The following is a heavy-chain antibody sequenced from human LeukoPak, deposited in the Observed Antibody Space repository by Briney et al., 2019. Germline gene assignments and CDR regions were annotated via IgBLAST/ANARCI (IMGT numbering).Heavy chain of an antibody. CDR2: IYYSGST. D-gene: IGHD1-26*01. J-gene: IGHJ3*02. Sequence: SETLSLTCTVSGGSISSYYWSWIRQPPGKGLEWIGYIYYSGSTNYNPSLKSRVTISVDTSKNQFSLKLSSVTAADTAVYYCASETIVGAAWNAFDIWGQGTMVTVSS. CDR1: GGSISSYY. V-gene: IGHV4-59*01. CDR3: ASETIVGAAWNAFDI.